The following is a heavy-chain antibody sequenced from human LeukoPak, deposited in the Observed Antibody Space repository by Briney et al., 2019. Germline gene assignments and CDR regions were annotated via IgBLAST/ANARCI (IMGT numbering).Heavy chain of an antibody. V-gene: IGHV4-30-4*08. Sequence: SETLSLTCTVSGGSISSDSDYWRWIRQPAGKGLEWIGYIYYSGSTYYNPSLKSRVTISVDTSKNQFSMKLSSVTAADTAVYYCARYTVGYFDYWGQGTLVTVSS. CDR3: ARYTVGYFDY. CDR1: GGSISSDSDY. D-gene: IGHD2-2*02. J-gene: IGHJ4*02. CDR2: IYYSGST.